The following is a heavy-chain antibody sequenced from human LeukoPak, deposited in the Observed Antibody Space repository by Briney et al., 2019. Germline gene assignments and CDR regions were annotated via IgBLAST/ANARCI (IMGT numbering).Heavy chain of an antibody. D-gene: IGHD3-10*01. V-gene: IGHV1-8*01. CDR2: MNPNSGNT. CDR3: ASGAITKVRGVMSYAFDI. J-gene: IGHJ3*02. Sequence: ASVKVSCKASGYTFTSYDINWVRQATGQGLEWMGWMNPNSGNTGYAQKFQGRVTMTRNTSISTAYMELSSLRSEDTAVYYCASGAITKVRGVMSYAFDIWGQGTMVTVSS. CDR1: GYTFTSYD.